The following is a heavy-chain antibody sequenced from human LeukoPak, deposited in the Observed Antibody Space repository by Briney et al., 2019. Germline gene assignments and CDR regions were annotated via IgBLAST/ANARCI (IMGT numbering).Heavy chain of an antibody. CDR1: GFTFSSYW. J-gene: IGHJ4*02. CDR2: IKQDGREK. Sequence: GGSLRLSCAASGFTFSSYWMSWVPQAPGKGREWVANIKQDGREKYYVDSVKGRFTISRDNAKNSLYLQMNSLRAEDTAVYYCARGNGYYFDYWGQGTLVTVSS. D-gene: IGHD2-8*01. CDR3: ARGNGYYFDY. V-gene: IGHV3-7*01.